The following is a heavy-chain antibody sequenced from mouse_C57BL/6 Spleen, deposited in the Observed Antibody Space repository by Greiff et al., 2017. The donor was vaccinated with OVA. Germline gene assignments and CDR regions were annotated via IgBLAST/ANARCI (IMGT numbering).Heavy chain of an antibody. CDR1: GYTFTSYW. D-gene: IGHD1-1*01. Sequence: QVQLQQPGAELVKPGASVKLSCKASGYTFTSYWMHWVKQRPGQGLEWIGMIHPNSGSTNYNEKFKSKATLTVDKSSSTAYMQLSSLTSEDSAVYYCARDYGSSYCGLAYWGQGTPVTVSA. CDR3: ARDYGSSYCGLAY. V-gene: IGHV1-64*01. J-gene: IGHJ3*01. CDR2: IHPNSGST.